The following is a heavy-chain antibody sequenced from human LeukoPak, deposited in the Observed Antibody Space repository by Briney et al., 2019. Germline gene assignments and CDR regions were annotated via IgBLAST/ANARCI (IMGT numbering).Heavy chain of an antibody. J-gene: IGHJ1*01. CDR1: GGSISSYY. CDR3: AKRGYRAPSGDDVLESLHL. D-gene: IGHD2-21*01. V-gene: IGHV4-59*01. CDR2: SYYSGST. Sequence: SETLSLTCTVSGGSISSYYWSWIRQPPGKGLEWIGYSYYSGSTNYNPSLKSRVTMSVDTSKNQFSLKLSSVTAADTAVYYCAKRGYRAPSGDDVLESLHLWGQGTLVTVSS.